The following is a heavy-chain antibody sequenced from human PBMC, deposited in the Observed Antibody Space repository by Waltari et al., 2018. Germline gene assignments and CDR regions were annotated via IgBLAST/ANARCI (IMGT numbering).Heavy chain of an antibody. CDR3: ARDNYGSGSYSAFDI. CDR1: GGSISSYY. D-gene: IGHD3-10*01. V-gene: IGHV4-59*01. Sequence: QVQLQELGPGLVKPSETLSLTCTVSGGSISSYYWSWIRQPPGKGLEWIGYIYYSGTTHYNPSLKSRVTISVDTSKNQFSLKLSSVTAADTAVYYCARDNYGSGSYSAFDIWGQGTMVTVSS. CDR2: IYYSGTT. J-gene: IGHJ3*02.